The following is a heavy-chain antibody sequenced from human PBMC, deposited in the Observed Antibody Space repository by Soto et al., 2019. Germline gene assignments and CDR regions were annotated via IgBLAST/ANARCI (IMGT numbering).Heavy chain of an antibody. V-gene: IGHV1-2*04. Sequence: ASVKVSCKASGYTFTGYYMHWVRQAPGQGLEWMGWINPNSGGTNYAQKFQGWVTMTRDTSISTAYMELSRLRSDDTAVYYCARDRAPDGHNDNWFDPWGQGTLVTVSS. CDR2: INPNSGGT. D-gene: IGHD3-10*01. CDR1: GYTFTGYY. J-gene: IGHJ5*02. CDR3: ARDRAPDGHNDNWFDP.